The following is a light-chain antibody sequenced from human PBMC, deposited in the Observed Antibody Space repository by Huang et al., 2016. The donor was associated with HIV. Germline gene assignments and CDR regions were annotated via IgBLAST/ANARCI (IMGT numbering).Light chain of an antibody. V-gene: IGKV3-20*01. CDR3: QQYGSSVFT. J-gene: IGKJ3*01. CDR1: HSISSSY. Sequence: GERATLSCRASHSISSSYLAWYQQKPGQAPRLLIYSATNRATGIPDRFSGSGSGIDFTLTISRLEPEDFAVYYCQQYGSSVFTFGPGTKVDIK. CDR2: SAT.